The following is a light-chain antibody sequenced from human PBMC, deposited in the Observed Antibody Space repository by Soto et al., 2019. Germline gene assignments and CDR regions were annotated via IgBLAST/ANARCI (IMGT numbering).Light chain of an antibody. V-gene: IGKV3-11*01. Sequence: EIVLTQSPSTLSLSPVERATLSCMASQSVSSYLAWYQQKPGQAPRLLIYDASNRASGIPARFSGSGSGTDFTLTISSLEPEDFAVYYCQQRRNWPVTFGQGTRLEIK. J-gene: IGKJ5*01. CDR1: QSVSSY. CDR2: DAS. CDR3: QQRRNWPVT.